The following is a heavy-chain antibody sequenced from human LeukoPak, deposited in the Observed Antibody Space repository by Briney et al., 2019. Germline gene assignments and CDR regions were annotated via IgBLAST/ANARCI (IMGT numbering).Heavy chain of an antibody. J-gene: IGHJ4*02. CDR1: GGSISSSNW. CDR3: ARRRIRKMVRGEYFDY. CDR2: IYHSGST. Sequence: PSETLSLTCAVSGGSISSSNWWSWVRQPPGKGLEWIGEIYHSGSTNYNPSLKSRVTISVDTSKNQFSLKLSSVTAADTAVYYCARRRIRKMVRGEYFDYWGQGTLVTVSS. V-gene: IGHV4-4*02. D-gene: IGHD3-10*01.